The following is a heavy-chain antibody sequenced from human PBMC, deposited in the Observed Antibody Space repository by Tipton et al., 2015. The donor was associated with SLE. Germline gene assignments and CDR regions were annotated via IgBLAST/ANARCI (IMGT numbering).Heavy chain of an antibody. CDR3: AGGIAAAGPSYYYYGMDV. Sequence: TLSLTCTVSGGSISSHYWSWIRQPPGKGLEWIGYIYYSGSTNYNPSLKSRVTISVDTSKNQFSLKLSSVTAADTAVYYCAGGIAAAGPSYYYYGMDVWGQGP. V-gene: IGHV4-59*08. CDR1: GGSISSHY. CDR2: IYYSGST. J-gene: IGHJ6*02. D-gene: IGHD6-13*01.